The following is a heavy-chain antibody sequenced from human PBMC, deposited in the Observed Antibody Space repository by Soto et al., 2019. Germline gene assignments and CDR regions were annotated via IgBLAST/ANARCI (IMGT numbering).Heavy chain of an antibody. CDR2: FYSGDSDT. V-gene: IGHV5-51*01. Sequence: PGESLKISCKGSGYSFPNYCIAWVRQMPGKGLEWMGIFYSGDSDTRYSPSFQGQVIISADKSINTVYLQWTSLKADDTAVYYCAKDAVYNDGLWLMDHWGQGTQVTVSS. J-gene: IGHJ4*02. CDR3: AKDAVYNDGLWLMDH. CDR1: GYSFPNYC. D-gene: IGHD2-21*01.